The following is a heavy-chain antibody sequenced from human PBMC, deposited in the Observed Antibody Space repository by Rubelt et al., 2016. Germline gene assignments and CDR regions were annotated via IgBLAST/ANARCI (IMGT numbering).Heavy chain of an antibody. D-gene: IGHD6-19*01. CDR3: ARDLYKGPRWLVAY. CDR2: INPNSSGT. V-gene: IGHV1-2*02. Sequence: QVQLVQSGAEVKKPEASVKVSCKASGYTFTSYDINWVRQATGQGLEWMGWINPNSSGTNYAQKFPGRVTMTRDTSISTGYMELSRLRSDDTAVYYCARDLYKGPRWLVAYWGQGTLVTVSS. CDR1: GYTFTSYD. J-gene: IGHJ4*02.